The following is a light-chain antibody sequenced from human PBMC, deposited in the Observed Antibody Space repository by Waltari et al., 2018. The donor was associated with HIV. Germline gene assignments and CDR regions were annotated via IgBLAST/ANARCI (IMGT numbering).Light chain of an antibody. CDR1: SFDVGAYNY. Sequence: QSALTQPASVSGSPGQSITISCTGTSFDVGAYNYVSWYQHHPGKAPKLLIYEVTNRPSGVSNRFSGSKSGNTASLTISGLQAEDEADYYCISYRSGFTLMFGGGTKLTVL. CDR2: EVT. J-gene: IGLJ3*02. CDR3: ISYRSGFTLM. V-gene: IGLV2-14*01.